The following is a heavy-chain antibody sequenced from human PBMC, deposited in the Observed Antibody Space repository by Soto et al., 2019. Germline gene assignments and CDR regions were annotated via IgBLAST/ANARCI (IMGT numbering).Heavy chain of an antibody. V-gene: IGHV4-39*01. D-gene: IGHD4-4*01. Sequence: QLQLQESGPGLVKPSETLSLTCTVSGGSISSSSYYWGWIRQPPGKGLEWIGSIYYSGSTYYNPSLKSRVTISVDTSKNQFSLKLSSVTAADTAVYYCARLTRSNPLWGMDVWGQGTTVTVSS. CDR1: GGSISSSSYY. CDR3: ARLTRSNPLWGMDV. J-gene: IGHJ6*02. CDR2: IYYSGST.